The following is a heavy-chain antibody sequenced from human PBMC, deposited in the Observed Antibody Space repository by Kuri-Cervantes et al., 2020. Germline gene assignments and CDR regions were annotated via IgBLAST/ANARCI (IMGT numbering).Heavy chain of an antibody. CDR2: IKQDGSDK. CDR1: GFTFSSYW. J-gene: IGHJ4*02. D-gene: IGHD5-12*01. V-gene: IGHV3-7*01. CDR3: ARDPIIRAAPIDYFDY. Sequence: GGSLRLSCAASGFTFSSYWMSWVRQAPGKGLEWVANIKQDGSDKFYADSVKGRFTISRDNSKNTLYLQMNSLRAEDTALYYCARDPIIRAAPIDYFDYWGQGTLVTVSS.